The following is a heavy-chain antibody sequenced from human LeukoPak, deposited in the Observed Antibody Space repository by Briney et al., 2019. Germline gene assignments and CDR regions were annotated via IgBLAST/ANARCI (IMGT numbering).Heavy chain of an antibody. J-gene: IGHJ4*02. CDR3: ARGIAATDDY. V-gene: IGHV1-2*06. CDR1: GYTFTGYF. Sequence: ASVKVSCKASGYTFTGYFIHWVRQAPGHGLEWMGRINPNSGDPNYAQKFQGRVTMTRDTSISTAYMELSSLRSDDTAVYYCARGIAATDDYWGQGTLVTVSS. CDR2: INPNSGDP. D-gene: IGHD6-13*01.